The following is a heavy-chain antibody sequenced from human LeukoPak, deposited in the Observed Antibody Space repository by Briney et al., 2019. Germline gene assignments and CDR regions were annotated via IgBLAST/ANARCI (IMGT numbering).Heavy chain of an antibody. J-gene: IGHJ5*02. CDR2: IKPDGSQK. CDR3: ARESGYHGSGFDP. D-gene: IGHD3-10*01. CDR1: GFTVSSNY. V-gene: IGHV3-7*01. Sequence: GGSLRLSCAASGFTVSSNYMSWVRQAPGKGLEWVASIKPDGSQKDYVDSVKGRFTISRDNGKNSLYLQLNSLRAEDTAVYYCARESGYHGSGFDPWGQGTLVTVSS.